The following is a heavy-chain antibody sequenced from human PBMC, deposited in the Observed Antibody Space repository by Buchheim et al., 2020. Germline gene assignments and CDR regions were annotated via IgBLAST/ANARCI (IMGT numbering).Heavy chain of an antibody. CDR3: AHSDLGYCSGGSCFGFDY. J-gene: IGHJ4*02. V-gene: IGHV2-5*02. Sequence: QITLKESGPTLVKLTQTLTLTCTFSGFSLSTSGVGVGWIRQPPGKALEWLALIYWDDDKRYSPSLKSRLTITKDTSKNQVVLTMTNMDPVDTATYYCAHSDLGYCSGGSCFGFDYWGQGTL. D-gene: IGHD2-15*01. CDR2: IYWDDDK. CDR1: GFSLSTSGVG.